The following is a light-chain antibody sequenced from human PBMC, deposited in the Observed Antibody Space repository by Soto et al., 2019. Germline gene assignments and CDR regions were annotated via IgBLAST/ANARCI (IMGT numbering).Light chain of an antibody. CDR3: QQANSFPRT. CDR2: AAS. Sequence: DIPMTQSPSAVYASVGDRVTITCRASQAISTWLAWYQQKPGKAPKLLIYAASNLQTGVPSRFSGSGSGTDFTLTISSLQPEDFATYYCQQANSFPRTFGQGTKVEIK. CDR1: QAISTW. J-gene: IGKJ1*01. V-gene: IGKV1D-12*01.